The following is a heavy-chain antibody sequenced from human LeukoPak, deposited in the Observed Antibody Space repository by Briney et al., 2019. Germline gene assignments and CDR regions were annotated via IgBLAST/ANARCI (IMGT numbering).Heavy chain of an antibody. CDR1: GFTFSSYG. J-gene: IGHJ4*02. V-gene: IGHV3-30*18. CDR3: AKDSGDIVVVPAAKDY. CDR2: ISYDGSNK. Sequence: PGGSLRLSCAASGFTFSSYGMHWVRQAPGKGLEWVAVISYDGSNKYYADSAKGRFTISRDNSKNTLYLQMNSLRAEDTAVYYCAKDSGDIVVVPAAKDYWGQGTLVTVSS. D-gene: IGHD2-2*01.